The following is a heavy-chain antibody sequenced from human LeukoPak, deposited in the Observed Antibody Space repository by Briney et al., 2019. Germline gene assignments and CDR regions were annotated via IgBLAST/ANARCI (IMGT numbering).Heavy chain of an antibody. CDR1: GFTFSSYW. D-gene: IGHD5-18*01. J-gene: IGHJ4*02. CDR3: ARDLAYSRLDY. Sequence: PGGSLRLSCAASGFTFSSYWMNWVRRAPGKGLEWVANIKQDGSEKYYVDSVKGRFTISRDNAKNPLYLQMNSLRAEDTAFYYCARDLAYSRLDYWGQGMLVTVSS. CDR2: IKQDGSEK. V-gene: IGHV3-7*01.